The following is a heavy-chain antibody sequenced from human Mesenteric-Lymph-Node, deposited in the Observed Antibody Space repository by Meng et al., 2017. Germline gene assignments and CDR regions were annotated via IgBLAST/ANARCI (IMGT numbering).Heavy chain of an antibody. D-gene: IGHD6-19*01. CDR2: IGHSGVT. J-gene: IGHJ5*02. Sequence: QPHLKQSGQGLGKPSEALSLTCSVSGGSISTSGYYWGWIRQPPGKGLEWIGSIGHSGVTYYTPSLKSRVTVSIDTSRNQFSLWLTSVTAADTAVYYCVRSSGWVKTGFDPWGQGTLVTVSS. CDR1: GGSISTSGYY. CDR3: VRSSGWVKTGFDP. V-gene: IGHV4-39*01.